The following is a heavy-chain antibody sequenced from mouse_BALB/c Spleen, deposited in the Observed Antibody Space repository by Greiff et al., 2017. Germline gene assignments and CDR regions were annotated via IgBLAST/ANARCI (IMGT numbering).Heavy chain of an antibody. CDR1: GFSLTSYG. V-gene: IGHV2-2*02. D-gene: IGHD3-1*01. Sequence: QVQLQQSGPGLVQPSQTLSITCTASGFSLTSYGVHWVRQSPGKGLEWLGVICSGGSTDYNAAFISRLSIIKDKSKSQVFFKMNSLQANDTALYYCAGDPPGRFAYWGQGTLVTVSA. J-gene: IGHJ3*01. CDR2: ICSGGST. CDR3: AGDPPGRFAY.